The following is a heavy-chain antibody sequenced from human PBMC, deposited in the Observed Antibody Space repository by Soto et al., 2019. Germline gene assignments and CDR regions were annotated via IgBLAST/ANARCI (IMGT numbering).Heavy chain of an antibody. V-gene: IGHV3-7*03. CDR2: IKQDGSEK. J-gene: IGHJ4*02. D-gene: IGHD5-12*01. Sequence: GGSLRLSCAASGFTFSSYWMSWVRQAPGKGLEWVANIKQDGSEKYYVDSVKGRFTISRDNAKNSLYLQMNSLRAEDTAVYYCAKQPSHYDYYFDYWGQGTQVTVSS. CDR1: GFTFSSYW. CDR3: AKQPSHYDYYFDY.